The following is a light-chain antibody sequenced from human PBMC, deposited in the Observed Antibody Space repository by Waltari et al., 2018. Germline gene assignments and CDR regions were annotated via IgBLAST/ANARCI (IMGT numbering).Light chain of an antibody. CDR2: KAS. Sequence: QSVLTQPPSASGTPGQRVTISCSGSHSNIGSNYVYWYQQLPGTAPNLLSYKASQRPSVVPGRSSGTKSGTSASLAIGGLRSEDEADYYCAAWDDSLSGPIFAAGTKVTV. J-gene: IGLJ1*01. V-gene: IGLV1-47*01. CDR1: HSNIGSNY. CDR3: AAWDDSLSGPI.